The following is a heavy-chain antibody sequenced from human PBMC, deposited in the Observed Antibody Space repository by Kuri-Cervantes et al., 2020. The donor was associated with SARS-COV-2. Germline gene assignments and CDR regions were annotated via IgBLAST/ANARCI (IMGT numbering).Heavy chain of an antibody. Sequence: GESLKISCAASGFTFNSYGMHWVRQAPGKGLEWVALISYDGLNKYYAGSVKGRFTISRDNSKNTLYLQMDSLRAEDSAVYYCARDQKIYESTGQFDFWGQGTLVTVSS. V-gene: IGHV3-30*03. CDR2: ISYDGLNK. CDR3: ARDQKIYESTGQFDF. CDR1: GFTFNSYG. D-gene: IGHD2-8*02. J-gene: IGHJ4*02.